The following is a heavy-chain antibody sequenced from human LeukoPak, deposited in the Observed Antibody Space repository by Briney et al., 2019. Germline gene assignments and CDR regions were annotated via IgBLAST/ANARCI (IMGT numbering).Heavy chain of an antibody. CDR2: FNSDTGNT. CDR3: ARGGPNRSGWTLDY. V-gene: IGHV1-3*01. Sequence: ASVKVSCKASGYTFTNYAIHWVRQAPGQRLEWMGWFNSDTGNTEYSQKFQGRVIITRDTSASTAYMELSSLGPEGTAVFFCARGGPNRSGWTLDYWGQGTLVTVSS. J-gene: IGHJ4*02. CDR1: GYTFTNYA. D-gene: IGHD6-19*01.